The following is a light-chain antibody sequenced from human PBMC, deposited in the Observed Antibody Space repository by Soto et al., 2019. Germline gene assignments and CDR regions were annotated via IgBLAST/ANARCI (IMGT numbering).Light chain of an antibody. CDR3: QQRSNWLALT. CDR1: QSVSSY. Sequence: EIVLTQSPVTLYLSPGERATLSCRASQSVSSYLAWYQQKPGQAPRLLIYDASNRATGIPARFSGSGSGTDFTLTISSLEPEDFAVYYCQQRSNWLALTFGGGTKVEIK. CDR2: DAS. V-gene: IGKV3-11*01. J-gene: IGKJ4*01.